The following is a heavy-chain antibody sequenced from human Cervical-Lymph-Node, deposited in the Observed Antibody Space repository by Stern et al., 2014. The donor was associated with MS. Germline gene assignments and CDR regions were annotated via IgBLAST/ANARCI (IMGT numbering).Heavy chain of an antibody. D-gene: IGHD3-3*01. V-gene: IGHV3-9*01. CDR2: ISWHSGSI. CDR3: AKGSIFGVARDYYYGMDV. CDR1: GFTFDDYA. Sequence: EVQLEESGGGLVQPGRSLRLSCAASGFTFDDYAMHWVRQAPGKGLEWVSGISWHSGSIGYADSVKGRFTISRDNAKNSLYLQMNSLRAEDTALYYCAKGSIFGVARDYYYGMDVWGQGTTVTVSS. J-gene: IGHJ6*02.